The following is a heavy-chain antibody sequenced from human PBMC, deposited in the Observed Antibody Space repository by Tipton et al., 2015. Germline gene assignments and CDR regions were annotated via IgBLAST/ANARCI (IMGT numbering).Heavy chain of an antibody. D-gene: IGHD1-1*01. J-gene: IGHJ5*02. Sequence: QLVQSGAEVKKPGSSVRVSCKASGGTFMSHAISWVRQAPGQGLEWMGGIIPTLGTTNYAQKFQGRVTMTWDTSTSTVFMELSSLKSDDTAVYYCARDRGRTGTTWWFAPWGQGTLVTVSS. CDR1: GGTFMSHA. CDR2: IIPTLGTT. V-gene: IGHV1-69*06. CDR3: ARDRGRTGTTWWFAP.